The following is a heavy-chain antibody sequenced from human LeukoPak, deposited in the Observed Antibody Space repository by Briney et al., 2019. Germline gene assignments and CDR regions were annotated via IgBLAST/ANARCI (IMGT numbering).Heavy chain of an antibody. D-gene: IGHD2/OR15-2a*01. CDR2: IYYSGST. J-gene: IGHJ4*02. CDR3: ARVLGTDY. CDR1: GGSISSSSYY. Sequence: SETLSLTCTVSGGSISSSSYYWGWIRQPPGKGLEWIGSIYYSGSTYYNPSLKSRVTISVDTSKNQFSLKLSSVTAADTAVYYCARVLGTDYWGQGTLVTVSS. V-gene: IGHV4-39*07.